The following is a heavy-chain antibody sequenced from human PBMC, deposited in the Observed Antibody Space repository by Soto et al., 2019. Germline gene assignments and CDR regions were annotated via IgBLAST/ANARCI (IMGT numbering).Heavy chain of an antibody. V-gene: IGHV4-34*01. J-gene: IGHJ3*02. CDR3: ARGERRCSGYDAWDI. Sequence: QVQLQQWGAGLLKPSETLSLTCAVYGGSFSGYYWSWIRQPPGKGLEWIGEINHSGSTNYNPSLKSRLTISVDTSKHQFSLKRSSVTAADTAVYYCARGERRCSGYDAWDIWGQGTMVTVSS. D-gene: IGHD3-22*01. CDR1: GGSFSGYY. CDR2: INHSGST.